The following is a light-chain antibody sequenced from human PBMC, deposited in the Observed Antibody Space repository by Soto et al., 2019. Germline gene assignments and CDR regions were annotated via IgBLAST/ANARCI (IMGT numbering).Light chain of an antibody. CDR3: HQYSYWAYT. Sequence: VVLTQSPGALSLSPGERATLSCRASQSVRSNYLAWYQQQPGQAPRLLIFGASTRATVIPDRFSGSGSGTEFTLTISRLQPEDSAVYFCHQYSYWAYTFGHGTRLEIK. V-gene: IGKV3-20*01. J-gene: IGKJ2*01. CDR2: GAS. CDR1: QSVRSNY.